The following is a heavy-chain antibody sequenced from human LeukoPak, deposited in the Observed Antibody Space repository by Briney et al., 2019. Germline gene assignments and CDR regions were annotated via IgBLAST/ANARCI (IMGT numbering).Heavy chain of an antibody. J-gene: IGHJ4*02. D-gene: IGHD4-17*01. V-gene: IGHV4-59*01. CDR1: GGSISSDY. CDR3: ARGKLYGDYVDY. CDR2: IYYSGST. Sequence: PSQTLSLACTVSGGSISSDYWSWIRQPPGKGLEWIGYIYYSGSTNYNPSLKSRVTISVDTSKNQFSLKLSSVTAADTAVYYCARGKLYGDYVDYWGQGTLVTVSS.